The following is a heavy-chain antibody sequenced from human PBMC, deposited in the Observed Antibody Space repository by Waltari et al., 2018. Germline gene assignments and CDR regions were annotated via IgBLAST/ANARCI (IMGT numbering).Heavy chain of an antibody. CDR2: IYPDDSDT. D-gene: IGHD3-10*01. CDR1: GPGFSDFW. J-gene: IGHJ5*02. V-gene: IGHV5-51*01. Sequence: EVQLVQSGVEGNKSGESLKISCKASGPGFSDFWIGWLRQMPGKGLEWMGLIYPDDSDTRYNPSFRGHVTMSVDRSSNTAYLQWSALKPSDSAIYYCARQKMVRKVGWFDPWGQGTLVSVSS. CDR3: ARQKMVRKVGWFDP.